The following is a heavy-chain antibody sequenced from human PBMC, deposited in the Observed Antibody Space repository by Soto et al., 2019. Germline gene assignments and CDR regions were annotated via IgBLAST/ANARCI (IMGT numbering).Heavy chain of an antibody. CDR2: ISSNGDSS. CDR1: GFTFSIYT. J-gene: IGHJ4*02. CDR3: VKSNRNCSGGSCFSPPNFDY. D-gene: IGHD2-15*01. V-gene: IGHV3-64D*06. Sequence: GGSLRLSCSASGFTFSIYTMHWVRQAPGKGLEYVSAISSNGDSSYYADSVKGRFTISRDNSKNTLYLQMSSLRAEDTAVYYCVKSNRNCSGGSCFSPPNFDYWGQGTLVTVSS.